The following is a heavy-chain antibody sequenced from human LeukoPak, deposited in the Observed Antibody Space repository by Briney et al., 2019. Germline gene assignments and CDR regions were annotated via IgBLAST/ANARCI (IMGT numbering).Heavy chain of an antibody. D-gene: IGHD3-3*01. CDR2: IIPILGIA. V-gene: IGHV1-69*04. Sequence: GASVKVSCKAAGGTFSSYAISWVRQAPGQGLEWMGRIIPILGIANYAQKFQGRVTITADKSTSTAYMELSSLRSEDTAVYYCARISTNSFWSGHRDWGQGTLVTVSS. CDR1: GGTFSSYA. CDR3: ARISTNSFWSGHRD. J-gene: IGHJ4*02.